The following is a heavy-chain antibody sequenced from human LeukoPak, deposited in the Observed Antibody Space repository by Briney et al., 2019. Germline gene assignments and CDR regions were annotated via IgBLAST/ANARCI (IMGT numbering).Heavy chain of an antibody. V-gene: IGHV4-59*01. Sequence: KTSETLSLTCTVSGASISNFYWSWIRQPPGKGLEWVGQIYYSGSTNYNPSLKSRVTISVDTSKNQFSLKLTSVTAADTAFYYCAREGSSSWSGYFQHWGQGTLVTVSS. D-gene: IGHD6-13*01. CDR3: AREGSSSWSGYFQH. CDR1: GASISNFY. CDR2: IYYSGST. J-gene: IGHJ1*01.